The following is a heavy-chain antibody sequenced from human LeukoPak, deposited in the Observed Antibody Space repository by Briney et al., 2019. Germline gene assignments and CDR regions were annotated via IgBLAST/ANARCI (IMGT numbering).Heavy chain of an antibody. J-gene: IGHJ4*02. V-gene: IGHV5-51*01. D-gene: IGHD1-26*01. CDR3: ARHRGSYQIDY. CDR2: IYPGDCAT. CDR1: GSRITSYR. Sequence: LEISKEASGSRITSYRIGWVRPMPGKGLEWRGIIYPGDCATSYSPSFQSHVIISANKSIRTSYLLWSSLKASETATYYGARHRGSYQIDYWGQGTLVTVSS.